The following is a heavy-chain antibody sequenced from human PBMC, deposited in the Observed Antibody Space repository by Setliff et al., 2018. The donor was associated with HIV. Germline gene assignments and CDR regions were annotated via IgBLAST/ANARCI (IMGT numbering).Heavy chain of an antibody. CDR3: ARLDFFDSSTYPPYDS. D-gene: IGHD3-22*01. CDR2: ISSTGTYI. CDR1: GFNFSSHT. J-gene: IGHJ4*02. V-gene: IGHV3-21*01. Sequence: PGGSLRLSCAASGFNFSSHTMNWIRQAPGKGLEWVSSISSTGTYIYYADSMKGRFTISRDNAKNSLYLQMNSLRADDTAVYFCARLDFFDSSTYPPYDSWGQGTLVTVSS.